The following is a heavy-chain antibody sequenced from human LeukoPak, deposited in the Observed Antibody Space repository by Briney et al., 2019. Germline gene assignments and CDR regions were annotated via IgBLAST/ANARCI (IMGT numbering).Heavy chain of an antibody. CDR2: INPSGGST. Sequence: ASVKVSCKASGYTFTSYYMHWVRQAPGQGLEWMGIINPSGGSTSYAQKFQGRVTMTRDTSISTAYMELSRLRSDDTAVYYCAKSFIGTDAFDIWGQGTMVTVSS. V-gene: IGHV1-46*01. CDR1: GYTFTSYY. D-gene: IGHD2/OR15-2a*01. CDR3: AKSFIGTDAFDI. J-gene: IGHJ3*02.